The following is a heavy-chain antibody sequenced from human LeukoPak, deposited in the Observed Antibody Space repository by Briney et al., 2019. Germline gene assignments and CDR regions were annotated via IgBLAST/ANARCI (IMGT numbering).Heavy chain of an antibody. CDR1: GFTFSSYS. Sequence: GGSLRLSCAASGFTFSSYSMNWVPQAPGKGLEWVSSISSSSSYIYYADSVKGRFTISRDNAKNSLYLQMNSLRAEGTAVYYCASDYGLYCGGDCYLDYWGQGTLVTVSS. D-gene: IGHD2-21*02. CDR3: ASDYGLYCGGDCYLDY. J-gene: IGHJ4*02. V-gene: IGHV3-21*01. CDR2: ISSSSSYI.